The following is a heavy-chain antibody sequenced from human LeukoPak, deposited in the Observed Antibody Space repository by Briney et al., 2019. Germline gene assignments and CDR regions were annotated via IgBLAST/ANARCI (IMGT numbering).Heavy chain of an antibody. V-gene: IGHV3-23*01. CDR2: ISGSGGST. D-gene: IGHD1-26*01. CDR3: AKFEGILDYFDY. CDR1: GFTFSSYG. J-gene: IGHJ4*02. Sequence: GGSLRLSCAASGFTFSSYGMHWVRQAPGKGLEWVSAISGSGGSTYYADSVKGRFTISRDNSKNTLYLQMNSLRAEDTAVYYCAKFEGILDYFDYWGQGTLVTVSS.